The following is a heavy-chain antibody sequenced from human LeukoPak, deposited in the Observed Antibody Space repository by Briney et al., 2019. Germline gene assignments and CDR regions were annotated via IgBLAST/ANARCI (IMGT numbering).Heavy chain of an antibody. CDR2: IYSGGST. Sequence: GGSLRLSCAASGFTFSSYAMSWVRQAPGKGLEWVSVIYSGGSTYYSDSVKGRFTISRDNSKNTLYLQLNNPRAEDTAVYYCARASIAAAGYYFDYWGQGTLVTVSS. CDR3: ARASIAAAGYYFDY. V-gene: IGHV3-53*01. J-gene: IGHJ4*02. CDR1: GFTFSSYA. D-gene: IGHD6-13*01.